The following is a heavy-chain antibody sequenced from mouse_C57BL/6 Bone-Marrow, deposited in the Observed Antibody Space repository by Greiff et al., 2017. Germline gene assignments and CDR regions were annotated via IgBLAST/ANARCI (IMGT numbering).Heavy chain of an antibody. CDR2: IYPSDSYT. J-gene: IGHJ2*01. V-gene: IGHV1-69*01. CDR1: GYTFTSYW. D-gene: IGHD2-14*01. CDR3: TRYYRYDFDY. Sequence: QVQLQQPGAELVMPGASVKLSCKASGYTFTSYWMHWVKQRPGQGLEWIGNIYPSDSYTNYNQKFKDKATLTVDKSSSTAYMQLSSPTSEDSAVYYCTRYYRYDFDYWGQGTTLTVSS.